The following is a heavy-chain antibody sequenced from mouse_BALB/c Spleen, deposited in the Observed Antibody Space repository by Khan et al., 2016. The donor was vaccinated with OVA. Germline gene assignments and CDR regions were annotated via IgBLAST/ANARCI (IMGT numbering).Heavy chain of an antibody. CDR1: GFTFSNYA. CDR3: ARDYWFAY. J-gene: IGHJ3*01. CDR2: ISSGDST. Sequence: EVHVVESGGGLVKPGGSLKLSCAASGFTFSNYAMSWVRQSPEKRLEWVASISSGDSTYYPDSVKGRFTISRDNARNILYLQMSSLRSEDTAMYYCARDYWFAYWGQGTLVTVSA. V-gene: IGHV5-6-5*01.